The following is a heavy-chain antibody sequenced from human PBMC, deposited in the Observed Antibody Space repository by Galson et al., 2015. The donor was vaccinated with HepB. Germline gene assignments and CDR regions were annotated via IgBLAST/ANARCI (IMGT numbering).Heavy chain of an antibody. D-gene: IGHD3-9*01. Sequence: SLRLSCAASGFTFSNAWMSWVRQAPGKGLEWVGRIKSKTDGGTTDYAAPVKGRFTISRDDSKNTLYLQMNSLKTEDTAVYYCTTVCYYDILTGYHPDAFDIWGQGTMVTVSS. CDR2: IKSKTDGGTT. V-gene: IGHV3-15*01. J-gene: IGHJ3*02. CDR1: GFTFSNAW. CDR3: TTVCYYDILTGYHPDAFDI.